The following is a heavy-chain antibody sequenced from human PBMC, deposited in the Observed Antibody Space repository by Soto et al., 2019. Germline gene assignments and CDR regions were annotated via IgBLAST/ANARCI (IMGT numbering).Heavy chain of an antibody. CDR3: ARVSSSWYPQAYYYYYYMDV. D-gene: IGHD6-13*01. Sequence: PGGSLRLSCAASGFTFSSYWMSWVRQAPGKGLEWVANIKQDGSEKYYVDSVKGRFTISRDNAKNSLYLQMNSLRAEDTAVYYCARVSSSWYPQAYYYYYYMDVWGKGTTVTVSS. CDR2: IKQDGSEK. J-gene: IGHJ6*03. V-gene: IGHV3-7*01. CDR1: GFTFSSYW.